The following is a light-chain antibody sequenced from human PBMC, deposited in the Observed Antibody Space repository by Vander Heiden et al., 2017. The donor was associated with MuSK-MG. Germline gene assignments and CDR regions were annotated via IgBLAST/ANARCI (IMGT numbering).Light chain of an antibody. Sequence: IQMTESPSSLSASVGDSVTITCRASQDISKCVARYQQKPGTAPKVLLYKASKLESGVPSRFSGRGSGTDYSLSINNLQPEDSATYYCQQYHSKPYSFGRGTKLEI. J-gene: IGKJ2*03. CDR3: QQYHSKPYS. CDR2: KAS. CDR1: QDISKC. V-gene: IGKV1-NL1*01.